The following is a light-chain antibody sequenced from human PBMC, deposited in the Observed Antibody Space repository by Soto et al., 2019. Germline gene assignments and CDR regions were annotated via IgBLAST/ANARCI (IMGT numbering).Light chain of an antibody. CDR1: SSDVGGYNY. CDR3: SSCTTRSTV. Sequence: QSVLTQPASVSGSPGQSITISCSGTSSDVGGYNYVSWYQQHPGKAPKLMIYEVNNRPSGVSNRFSGSKSGNTASLTISGLQAEDEADYYCSSCTTRSTVFGTGTKVT. V-gene: IGLV2-14*01. J-gene: IGLJ1*01. CDR2: EVN.